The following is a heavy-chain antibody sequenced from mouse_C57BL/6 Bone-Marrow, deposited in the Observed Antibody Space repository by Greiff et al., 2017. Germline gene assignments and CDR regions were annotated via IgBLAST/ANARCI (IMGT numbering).Heavy chain of an antibody. CDR3: ARAYYGSSYPFDY. D-gene: IGHD1-1*01. V-gene: IGHV1-50*01. CDR1: GYTFTSYW. Sequence: QVQLKQSGAELVKPGASVKLSCKASGYTFTSYWMQWVKQRPGQGLEWIGEIDPSDSYTNYNQKFKGKATLTVDTSSSTAYMQLSSLTSEDSAVYYCARAYYGSSYPFDYWGQGTTLTVPS. J-gene: IGHJ2*01. CDR2: IDPSDSYT.